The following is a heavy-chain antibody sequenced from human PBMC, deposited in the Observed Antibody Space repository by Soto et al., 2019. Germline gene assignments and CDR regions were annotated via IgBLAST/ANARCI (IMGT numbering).Heavy chain of an antibody. CDR3: ATYSGGSYYYYYGMDV. J-gene: IGHJ6*02. D-gene: IGHD1-26*01. CDR1: GYTLAELS. CDR2: FDPEDGET. V-gene: IGHV1-24*01. Sequence: GASVKVSCKVSGYTLAELSMHWVRQAPGKGLEWMGGFDPEDGETIYAQKFQGRVTMTEDTSTDTAYMELSSLRSEDTAVYYCATYSGGSYYYYYGMDVWGQGTTVTV.